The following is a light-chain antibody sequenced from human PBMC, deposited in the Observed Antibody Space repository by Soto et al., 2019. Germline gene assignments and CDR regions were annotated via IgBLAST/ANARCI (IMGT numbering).Light chain of an antibody. CDR3: QQYSDYFRT. Sequence: DIQMTQSPSTLSVSVGDRVTITCRASQSIGTWLAWYQQKAGKAPKLLIYDTSSLESAVPSRFGGSGSGTEFTLTIRSLQPHDFATYSCQQYSDYFRTFGQGTKVDI. J-gene: IGKJ1*01. CDR2: DTS. V-gene: IGKV1-5*01. CDR1: QSIGTW.